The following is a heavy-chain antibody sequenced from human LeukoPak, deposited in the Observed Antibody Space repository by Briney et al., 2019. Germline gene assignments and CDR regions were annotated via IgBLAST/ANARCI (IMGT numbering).Heavy chain of an antibody. D-gene: IGHD3-22*01. Sequence: GASVKVSCKASGYTFTDYYIHWVRQAPGQGLDWMAWINPNSGGSRFAQKFQDRVTMTRDTSISTAYMELSRLRSDDTAVYYCARALTYYYDSSGYIWGQGTLVTVSS. CDR3: ARALTYYYDSSGYI. J-gene: IGHJ4*02. CDR1: GYTFTDYY. CDR2: INPNSGGS. V-gene: IGHV1-2*02.